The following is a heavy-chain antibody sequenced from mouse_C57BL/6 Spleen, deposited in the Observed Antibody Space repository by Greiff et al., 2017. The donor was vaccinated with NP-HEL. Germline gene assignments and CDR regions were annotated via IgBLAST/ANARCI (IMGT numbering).Heavy chain of an antibody. CDR3: ASYETGTLVGDY. V-gene: IGHV7-3*01. CDR2: IRNKANGYTT. CDR1: GFTFTDYY. J-gene: IGHJ4*01. D-gene: IGHD4-1*01. Sequence: EVQLVESGGGLVQPGGSLSLSCAASGFTFTDYYMSWVRQPPGKALEWLGFIRNKANGYTTEYSASVKGRFTISRDNYQSILYLQMNALSAEDSATYYCASYETGTLVGDYWGQGTSVTVSS.